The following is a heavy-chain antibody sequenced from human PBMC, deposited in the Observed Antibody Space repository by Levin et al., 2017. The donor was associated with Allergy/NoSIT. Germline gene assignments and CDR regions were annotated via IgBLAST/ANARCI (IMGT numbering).Heavy chain of an antibody. V-gene: IGHV4-34*01. CDR3: ARGGRYSSTRKPFDY. J-gene: IGHJ4*02. D-gene: IGHD6-13*01. CDR1: GGSFSGYY. Sequence: SETLSLTCAVFGGSFSGYYWIWIRQPPGKGLEWIGEISHSGSTNYNPSLKSRVTMSVDTSRNQFSLKLSSVTAADTAIYFCARGGRYSSTRKPFDYWGQGTLVTVSS. CDR2: ISHSGST.